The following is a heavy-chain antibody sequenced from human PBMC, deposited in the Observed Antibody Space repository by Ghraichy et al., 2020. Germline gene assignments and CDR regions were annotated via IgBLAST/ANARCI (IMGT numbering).Heavy chain of an antibody. Sequence: GGSLRLSCAASGFTFDDYAMHWVRQAPGKGLEWVSLISWDGGSTYYADSVKGRFTISRDNSKNSLYLQMNSLRAEDTALYYCAKDKHDYYYYGMDVWGQGTTVTVSS. CDR2: ISWDGGST. CDR3: AKDKHDYYYYGMDV. J-gene: IGHJ6*02. V-gene: IGHV3-43D*03. CDR1: GFTFDDYA.